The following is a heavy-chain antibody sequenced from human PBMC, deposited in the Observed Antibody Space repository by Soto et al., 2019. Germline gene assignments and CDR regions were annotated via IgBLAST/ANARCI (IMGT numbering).Heavy chain of an antibody. Sequence: GGSLRLSCAASGFTFSSYSMNWVRQAPGKGLEWVSYISSSSSTIYYADSVKGRFTISRDNAKNSLYLQMNSLRAEDTAVYYCAREGYYYYYMDVWGKGTTVTVS. J-gene: IGHJ6*03. CDR2: ISSSSSTI. CDR1: GFTFSSYS. V-gene: IGHV3-48*01. CDR3: AREGYYYYYMDV.